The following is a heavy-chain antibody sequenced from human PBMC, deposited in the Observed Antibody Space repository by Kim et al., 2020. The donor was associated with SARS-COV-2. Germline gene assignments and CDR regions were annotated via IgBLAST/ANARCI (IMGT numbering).Heavy chain of an antibody. D-gene: IGHD5-18*01. CDR2: ISGSGGST. V-gene: IGHV3-23*01. CDR1: GFTFSSYA. CDR3: ANGYSYEYYYYCMDV. Sequence: GGSLRLSCAPSGFTFSSYAMSWVRQAPGKGLEWVSAISGSGGSTYYADSVKGRFTISRDNSKNTLYLQMNSLKAEDTAVYYCANGYSYEYYYYCMDVWGQGTTVTVSS. J-gene: IGHJ6*02.